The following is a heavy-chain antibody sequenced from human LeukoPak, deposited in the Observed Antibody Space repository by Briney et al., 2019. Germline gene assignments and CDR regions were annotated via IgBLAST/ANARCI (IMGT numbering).Heavy chain of an antibody. CDR3: AKDSARFGVVTPLWLDP. CDR1: GFTFDDYA. V-gene: IGHV3-9*03. D-gene: IGHD3-3*01. Sequence: PGRSLRLSCAASGFTFDDYAMHWVRQAPGKGLEWVSGISWNSGSIGYADSVKGRFTISRDNAKNSLYLQMNSLRAEDMALYYCAKDSARFGVVTPLWLDPWGQGTLVTVSS. J-gene: IGHJ5*02. CDR2: ISWNSGSI.